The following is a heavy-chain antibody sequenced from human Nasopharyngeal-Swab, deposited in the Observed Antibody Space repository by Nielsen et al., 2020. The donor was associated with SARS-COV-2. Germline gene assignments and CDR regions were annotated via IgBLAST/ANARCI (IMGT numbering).Heavy chain of an antibody. V-gene: IGHV3-30*03. CDR1: GFTFSSYG. CDR2: ISYDGSNK. Sequence: GESLKISCAASGFTFSSYGMHWVRQAPGKGLEWVAVISYDGSNKYYADSVKGRFTISRDNSKNTLYLQMNSLRAEDTAVYYCARGYYDSSGYHDAFDIWGQGTMVTVSS. D-gene: IGHD3-22*01. CDR3: ARGYYDSSGYHDAFDI. J-gene: IGHJ3*02.